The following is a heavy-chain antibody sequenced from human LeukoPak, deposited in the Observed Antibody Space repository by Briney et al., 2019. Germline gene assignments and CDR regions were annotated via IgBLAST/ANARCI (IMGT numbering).Heavy chain of an antibody. J-gene: IGHJ5*02. CDR1: GGPISSGSYY. V-gene: IGHV4-39*07. CDR3: AGTLGYCNGGRCLNWFDP. CDR2: IFYSGIT. Sequence: SETLSLTCTVSGGPISSGSYYWGWIRKPPGKGLEWIGTIFYSGITYYNPSLKSRVTISVDTSKNQFSLNLNSVTAADTAVYYCAGTLGYCNGGRCLNWFDPWGQGTLVTVSS. D-gene: IGHD2-15*01.